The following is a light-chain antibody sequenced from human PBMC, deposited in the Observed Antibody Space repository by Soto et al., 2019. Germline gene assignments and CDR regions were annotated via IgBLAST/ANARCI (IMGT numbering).Light chain of an antibody. CDR1: QSIRRS. J-gene: IGKJ1*01. Sequence: RVTXXCRASQSIRRSLNWYQQKPGKAPKLLIYAASSLQSGVPSRFSGSGYGTDFTLTITSLQSEDFAIYYCQQSYSSPRTFGQGTKVDI. CDR2: AAS. V-gene: IGKV1-39*01. CDR3: QQSYSSPRT.